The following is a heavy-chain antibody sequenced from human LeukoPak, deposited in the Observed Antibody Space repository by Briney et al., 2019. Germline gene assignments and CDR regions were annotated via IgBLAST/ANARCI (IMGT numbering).Heavy chain of an antibody. CDR2: ISAYNGNT. CDR3: AREWELRF. D-gene: IGHD1-26*01. Sequence: ASVKVSCKASRYTFTSSGISWVRQAPAQGLEWMGWISAYNGNTNYPQKLQGRVTMTTDTSRSTAYMELRSLRSEDTAVYYWAREWELRFGGQGTLVTVSS. J-gene: IGHJ4*02. V-gene: IGHV1-18*01. CDR1: RYTFTSSG.